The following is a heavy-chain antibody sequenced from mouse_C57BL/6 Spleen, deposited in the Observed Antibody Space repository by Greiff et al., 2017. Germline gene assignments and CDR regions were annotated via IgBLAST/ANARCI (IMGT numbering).Heavy chain of an antibody. D-gene: IGHD2-4*01. CDR2: IDPTDSNT. Sequence: QVQLQQPGAELVKPGASVKLSCKASGYTFTSYWMQWVKQRPGQGLEWIGEIDPTDSNTNYNQKFKGKATLTVDTSSSTAYMQLSSLTSEDSAVYYWATKGTYDYGDYWGQGTTLTVSS. CDR1: GYTFTSYW. V-gene: IGHV1-50*01. CDR3: ATKGTYDYGDY. J-gene: IGHJ2*01.